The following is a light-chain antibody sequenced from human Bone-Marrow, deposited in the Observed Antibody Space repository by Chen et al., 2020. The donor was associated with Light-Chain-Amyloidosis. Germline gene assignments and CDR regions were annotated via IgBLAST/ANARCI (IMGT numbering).Light chain of an antibody. Sequence: SYELTQPPSVSVYPGQTARITCSGDDLPTKYAYWYQQKPGQTPVLVIHIDTERPSGISERFSGSSSGTTAMLTTSGVQAEHEADYHCQSADSSGTYEVIFGGGTKLTVL. V-gene: IGLV3-25*03. J-gene: IGLJ2*01. CDR2: IDT. CDR3: QSADSSGTYEVI. CDR1: DLPTKY.